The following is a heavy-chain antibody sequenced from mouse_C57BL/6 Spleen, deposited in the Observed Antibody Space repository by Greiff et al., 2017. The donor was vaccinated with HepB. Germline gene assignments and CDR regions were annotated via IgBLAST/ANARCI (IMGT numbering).Heavy chain of an antibody. J-gene: IGHJ4*01. Sequence: VQVVESGPGLVAPSQSLSITCTVSGFSLTSYGVHWVRQPPGKGLEWLVVIWSDGSTTYNSALKSRLSISKDNSKSQVFLKMNSLQTDDTAMYYCARSHGGYDVDYAMDYWGQGTSVTVSS. D-gene: IGHD2-2*01. CDR3: ARSHGGYDVDYAMDY. CDR1: GFSLTSYG. CDR2: IWSDGST. V-gene: IGHV2-6*03.